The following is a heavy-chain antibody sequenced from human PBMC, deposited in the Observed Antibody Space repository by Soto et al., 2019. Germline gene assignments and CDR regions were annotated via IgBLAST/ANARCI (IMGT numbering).Heavy chain of an antibody. V-gene: IGHV1-18*01. CDR1: GYTFTSYG. CDR2: ISAHNGNT. D-gene: IGHD1-26*01. CDR3: ARSWYSTTRYFDF. Sequence: QVQLVQSGPEVKRPGASVKVSCKPSGYTFTSYGISWVRQAPGQGLEWMGWISAHNGNTNYAQKVQGRDTMTTDTSTSTAYMELTSLRSDDTAVYYCARSWYSTTRYFDFWGRGTLVTVSS. J-gene: IGHJ2*01.